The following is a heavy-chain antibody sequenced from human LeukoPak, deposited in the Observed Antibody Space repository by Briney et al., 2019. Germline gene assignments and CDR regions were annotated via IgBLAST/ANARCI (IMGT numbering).Heavy chain of an antibody. CDR2: INHSGST. J-gene: IGHJ4*02. CDR3: ARHGKGRGVIVSTQPFDY. D-gene: IGHD3-10*01. V-gene: IGHV4-39*01. Sequence: PSETLSLTCTVSGGSISSSSYYWGWIRQPPGKGLEWIGEINHSGSTNYNPSLKSRVTISVDTSKNQFSLKLSSVTAADTAVYYCARHGKGRGVIVSTQPFDYWGQGTLVTVSS. CDR1: GGSISSSSYY.